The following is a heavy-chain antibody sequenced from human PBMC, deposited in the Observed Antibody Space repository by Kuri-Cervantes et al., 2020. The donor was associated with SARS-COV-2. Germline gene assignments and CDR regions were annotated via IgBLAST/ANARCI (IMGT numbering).Heavy chain of an antibody. Sequence: GSLRLSCAASGFTSSSYEMSWVRQAPGKGLEWVSAISGSGGSTYYADSVKGRFTISRDNSKNTLYLQMNSLRAEDTAVYYCAKDGGWYRFSDYWGQGTLVTVSS. D-gene: IGHD6-19*01. CDR1: GFTSSSYE. J-gene: IGHJ4*02. CDR2: ISGSGGST. V-gene: IGHV3-23*01. CDR3: AKDGGWYRFSDY.